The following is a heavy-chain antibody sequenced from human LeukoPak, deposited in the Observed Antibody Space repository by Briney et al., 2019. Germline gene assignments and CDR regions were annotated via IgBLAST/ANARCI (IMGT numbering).Heavy chain of an antibody. D-gene: IGHD1-26*01. CDR3: ARPTYRSGTGGFDY. CDR2: IYSSGST. Sequence: PSETLSLTCTVSGGSISHYYWSWIRQPAGKGLEWIGRIYSSGSTKYDPSLESRLTMSVDTSKNQFSLKLSSVTAADTAVYYCARPTYRSGTGGFDYWGQGTPVTVSS. J-gene: IGHJ4*02. V-gene: IGHV4-4*07. CDR1: GGSISHYY.